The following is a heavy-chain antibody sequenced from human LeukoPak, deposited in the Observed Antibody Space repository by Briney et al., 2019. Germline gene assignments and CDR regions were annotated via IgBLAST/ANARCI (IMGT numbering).Heavy chain of an antibody. J-gene: IGHJ4*02. Sequence: KISCKGSGYGFTSYWIGWVRQAPGQGLEWMARIIPIFGTANYAQKFQGRVTITTDESTSTAYMELSSLRSEDTAVYYCARGYDSSGSSFDYWGQGTLVTVSS. V-gene: IGHV1-69*05. CDR1: GYGFTSYW. D-gene: IGHD3-22*01. CDR3: ARGYDSSGSSFDY. CDR2: IIPIFGTA.